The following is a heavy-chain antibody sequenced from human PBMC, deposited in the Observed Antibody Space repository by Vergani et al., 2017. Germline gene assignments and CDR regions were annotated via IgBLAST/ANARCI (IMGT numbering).Heavy chain of an antibody. V-gene: IGHV1-24*01. Sequence: QVQLVQSGAEVKKPGASVKVSCKVSGYTLTELSMHWVRQAPGKGLEWMGGFDPEDGETIYAQKFQGRVTMTEDTSTDTAYMELSSLRSEDTAVYYCATFGVVMRGFNYYYYGMDVWGQGTTVTVSS. CDR3: ATFGVVMRGFNYYYYGMDV. D-gene: IGHD3-3*01. J-gene: IGHJ6*02. CDR1: GYTLTELS. CDR2: FDPEDGET.